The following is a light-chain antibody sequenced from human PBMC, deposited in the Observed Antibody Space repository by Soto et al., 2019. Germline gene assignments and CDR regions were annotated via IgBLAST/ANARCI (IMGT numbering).Light chain of an antibody. CDR2: AAS. Sequence: DIQLTQSPSFLSASVGDRVTITCRASQGFSNYLAWYQQKSVKAPKLLIHAASTLPSGVPSRFSGSGSGTEFTLTISSLQPEDFATYYCQQVNSYPITFGQGTRLEIK. V-gene: IGKV1-9*01. CDR1: QGFSNY. CDR3: QQVNSYPIT. J-gene: IGKJ5*01.